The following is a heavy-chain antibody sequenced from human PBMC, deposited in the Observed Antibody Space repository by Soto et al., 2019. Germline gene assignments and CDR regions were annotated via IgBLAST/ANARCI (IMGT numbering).Heavy chain of an antibody. CDR2: IYHSGST. Sequence: SEALSVTCAVSGGSISRSNWWSWVRQSPGKGLEWIGEIYHSGSTNYNPSLKSRVTISVDKSKNQFSLKLSSVTAADTAVYYCARGSGRQVYNYYGMDVWGQGTTVT. D-gene: IGHD3-10*01. V-gene: IGHV4-4*02. CDR3: ARGSGRQVYNYYGMDV. CDR1: GGSISRSNW. J-gene: IGHJ6*02.